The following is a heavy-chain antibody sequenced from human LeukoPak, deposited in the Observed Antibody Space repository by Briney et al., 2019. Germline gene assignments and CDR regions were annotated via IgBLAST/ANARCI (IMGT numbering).Heavy chain of an antibody. CDR3: ANYNYESSGYSYFGN. Sequence: SETLSLTCSVSGGFISSYYWSWIRQSAGKGLEWIGRIYSSGSANYNPSLKSRVTMSVDTSKNQFSLRLSSVTAADTAVYYCANYNYESSGYSYFGNRGQGIVVIVSS. D-gene: IGHD3-22*01. V-gene: IGHV4-4*07. CDR1: GGFISSYY. CDR2: IYSSGSA. J-gene: IGHJ4*02.